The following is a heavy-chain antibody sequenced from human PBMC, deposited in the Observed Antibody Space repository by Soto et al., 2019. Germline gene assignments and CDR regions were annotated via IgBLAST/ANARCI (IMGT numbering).Heavy chain of an antibody. Sequence: EVQLVESGGGLVQPGGSLRLSCVASGFTVSSNYMSWVRQAPGKGLEWVSVIYSGGSTYYADSVKGRFTISRDKSKNTLYRQMTSLRAEDTAVYYCERLVVAATPEDYWGQGTLVTVSS. CDR2: IYSGGST. J-gene: IGHJ4*02. V-gene: IGHV3-66*01. CDR1: GFTVSSNY. CDR3: ERLVVAATPEDY. D-gene: IGHD2-15*01.